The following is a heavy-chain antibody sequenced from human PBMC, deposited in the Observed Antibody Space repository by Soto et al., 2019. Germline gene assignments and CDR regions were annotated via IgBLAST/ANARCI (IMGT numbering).Heavy chain of an antibody. CDR3: AKSLSSTWAFDY. CDR2: NSVSGGST. J-gene: IGHJ4*02. V-gene: IGHV3-23*01. CDR1: GFTFSSCA. D-gene: IGHD6-13*01. Sequence: GGSLRLSCAASGFTFSSCAMGWVRQAPGKGLEWVSANSVSGGSTYYADSVKGRFTIFRDTSKNTLYLQMNSLRAEDTAVYYCAKSLSSTWAFDYWGQGSLVTVSS.